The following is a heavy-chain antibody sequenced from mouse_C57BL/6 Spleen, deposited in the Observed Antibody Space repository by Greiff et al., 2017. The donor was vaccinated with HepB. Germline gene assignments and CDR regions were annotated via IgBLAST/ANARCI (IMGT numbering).Heavy chain of an antibody. CDR1: GFTFSSYA. V-gene: IGHV5-4*03. Sequence: EVKLMESGGGLVKPGGSLKLSCAASGFTFSSYAMSWVRQTPEKRLEWVATISDGGSYTYYPDNVKGRFTISRDNAKNNLYLQMSHLKSEDTAMYYCARGGVERFAYWGQGTLVTVSA. D-gene: IGHD1-1*01. CDR3: ARGGVERFAY. J-gene: IGHJ3*01. CDR2: ISDGGSYT.